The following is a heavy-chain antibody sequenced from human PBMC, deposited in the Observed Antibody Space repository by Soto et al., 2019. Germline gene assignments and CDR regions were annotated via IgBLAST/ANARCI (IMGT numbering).Heavy chain of an antibody. Sequence: SETLSLTCTVSGGSISSSSYYWGWIRQPPGKGLEWIGSIYYSGSTYYNPSLKSRVTISVDTSKNQFSLKLSSVTAADTAVYYCARHWYCSSTSCYPGYYGMDVWGQGTTVTVSS. V-gene: IGHV4-39*01. CDR2: IYYSGST. CDR3: ARHWYCSSTSCYPGYYGMDV. CDR1: GGSISSSSYY. D-gene: IGHD2-2*01. J-gene: IGHJ6*02.